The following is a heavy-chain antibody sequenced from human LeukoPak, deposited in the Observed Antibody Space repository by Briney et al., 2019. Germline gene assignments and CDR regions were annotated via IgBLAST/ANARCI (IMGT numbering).Heavy chain of an antibody. CDR2: ISSTGTYI. CDR3: ARDVGLLEVVAATGGFDP. D-gene: IGHD2-15*01. Sequence: PGESLRLSCATSGFTFSSSTFGSYTMNWVRQAPGKGLEWVSSISSTGTYIYYTDSVKGRFTISRDIANSLLYLQMNSLRADDTAVYYCARDVGLLEVVAATGGFDPWGQGTLVTVSS. V-gene: IGHV3-21*01. J-gene: IGHJ5*02. CDR1: GFTFSSSTFGSYT.